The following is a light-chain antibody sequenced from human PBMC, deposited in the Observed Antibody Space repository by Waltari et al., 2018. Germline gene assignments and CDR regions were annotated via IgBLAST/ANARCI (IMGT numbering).Light chain of an antibody. V-gene: IGKV3-15*01. CDR3: QQYDNRPPYT. J-gene: IGKJ2*01. CDR2: SAS. Sequence: EIVMTQSPATLSVSPGDRATLSCRASQSVSSHLAWYQQKLGQAPRPLIYSASTRAAGVPDRFSGSGSGTQFTLTISSLQSEDFAVYYCQQYDNRPPYTVGQGTKLEMK. CDR1: QSVSSH.